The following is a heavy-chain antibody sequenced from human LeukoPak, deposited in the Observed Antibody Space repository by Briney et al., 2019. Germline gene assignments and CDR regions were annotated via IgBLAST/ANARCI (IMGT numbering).Heavy chain of an antibody. CDR2: ISSSSSYI. Sequence: GGSLRLSCAASGFTFSSYSMNWVRQAPGKGLEWVSSISSSSSYIHYADSVKGRFTISRDNAKNSLYLQMNSLRAEDTAVYYCAKGGQQLVIDYWGQGTLVTVSS. CDR1: GFTFSSYS. CDR3: AKGGQQLVIDY. D-gene: IGHD6-13*01. J-gene: IGHJ4*02. V-gene: IGHV3-21*01.